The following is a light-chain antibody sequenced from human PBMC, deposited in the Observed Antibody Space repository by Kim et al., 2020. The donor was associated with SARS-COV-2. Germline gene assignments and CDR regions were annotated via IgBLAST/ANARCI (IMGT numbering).Light chain of an antibody. Sequence: AVGQTVRITCQGESLRTYVASWYQQKPGQAPVLVIFAKNSRPSGIPDRFSASTSRNTASLTSTEAQAEDEAVYYCNSRDTGGDHLIFGGGTQLTVL. CDR3: NSRDTGGDHLI. CDR2: AKN. V-gene: IGLV3-19*01. J-gene: IGLJ2*01. CDR1: SLRTYV.